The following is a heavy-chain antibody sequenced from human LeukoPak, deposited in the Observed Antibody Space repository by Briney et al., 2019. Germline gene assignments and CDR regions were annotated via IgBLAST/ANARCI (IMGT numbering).Heavy chain of an antibody. D-gene: IGHD4-23*01. CDR2: IYYSGST. CDR3: ARGGTAVIAPYAIDI. Sequence: PSQTLSLTCTVSGGSISSYYWSWIRQPPGKGLEWLGYIYYSGSTNCNPSVKSRVAMSVDTSKKQFSLKLSSLTAADTAAYHCARGGTAVIAPYAIDIWGQGTIVTVSS. V-gene: IGHV4-59*01. J-gene: IGHJ3*02. CDR1: GGSISSYY.